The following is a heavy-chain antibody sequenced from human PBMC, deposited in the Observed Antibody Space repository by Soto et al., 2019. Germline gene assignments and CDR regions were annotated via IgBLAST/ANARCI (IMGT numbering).Heavy chain of an antibody. Sequence: SETLSLTCTVSGGSISLYYWTWIRQSPGKGLEWIGYVYHSGTTNYNPSLESRVTLSLDTSQNQFLLKLRAVTAADTAVYYCARVPGPWGQGTLVTVSS. D-gene: IGHD7-27*01. CDR1: GGSISLYY. V-gene: IGHV4-59*12. CDR2: VYHSGTT. CDR3: ARVPGP. J-gene: IGHJ5*02.